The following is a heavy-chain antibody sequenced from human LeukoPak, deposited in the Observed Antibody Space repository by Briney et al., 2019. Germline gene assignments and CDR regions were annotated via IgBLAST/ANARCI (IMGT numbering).Heavy chain of an antibody. CDR3: ARAKAGFDY. CDR2: INHSGST. CDR1: GGSFSGYY. Sequence: SETLSLTCAAYGGSFSGYYWSWIRQPPGKGLEWIGEINHSGSTNYNPSLQSRVTISVDTSKNQFSLKLSSVTAADTAVYYCARAKAGFDYWGQGTLVTVSS. J-gene: IGHJ4*02. V-gene: IGHV4-34*01.